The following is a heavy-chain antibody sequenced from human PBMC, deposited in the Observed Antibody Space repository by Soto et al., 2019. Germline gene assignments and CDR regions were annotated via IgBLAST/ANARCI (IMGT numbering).Heavy chain of an antibody. J-gene: IGHJ4*02. CDR2: IIPIFGTA. CDR1: GGTFRSYA. V-gene: IGHV1-69*13. D-gene: IGHD3-9*01. CDR3: AREKYYDILSGYSRTAFAY. Sequence: ASVKVSCKASGGTFRSYAISWVRQAPGQGLEWMGGIIPIFGTANYAQKFQGRVTITADESTSTAYMELSSLRSEDTAVYYCAREKYYDILSGYSRTAFAYRGQGTPVTVSS.